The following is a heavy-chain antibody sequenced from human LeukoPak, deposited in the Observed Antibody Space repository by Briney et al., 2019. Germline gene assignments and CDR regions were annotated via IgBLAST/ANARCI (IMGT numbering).Heavy chain of an antibody. J-gene: IGHJ3*02. CDR2: IYYSGST. V-gene: IGHV4-39*06. Sequence: PSETLSLTCTVSGGSISSSSYYWGWIRQPPGKGLEWIGSIYYSGSTYYNPSLKSRVTISVDTSKNQFPLKLSSVTAADTAVYYCARDTDQAAAVKSAFDIWGQGTMVTVSS. D-gene: IGHD6-13*01. CDR3: ARDTDQAAAVKSAFDI. CDR1: GGSISSSSYY.